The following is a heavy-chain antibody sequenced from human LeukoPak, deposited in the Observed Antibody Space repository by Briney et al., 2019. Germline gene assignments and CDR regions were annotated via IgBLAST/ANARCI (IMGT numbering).Heavy chain of an antibody. CDR2: TYYSGST. V-gene: IGHV4-61*08. CDR1: GGSISSGGYS. CDR3: ARVARSSGWYFYVDY. Sequence: PSETLSLTCAVSGGSISSGGYSWSWIRQPPGKGLEWIGQTYYSGSTKYNPSLKSRVTISLDTSKNQFSLNLTSVTTVDTAVYYCARVARSSGWYFYVDYWGQGTLVTVSS. J-gene: IGHJ4*02. D-gene: IGHD6-19*01.